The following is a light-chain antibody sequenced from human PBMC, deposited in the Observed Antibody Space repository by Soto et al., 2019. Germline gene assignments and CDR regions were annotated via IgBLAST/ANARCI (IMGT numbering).Light chain of an antibody. J-gene: IGLJ1*01. CDR2: EVS. CDR1: SSDVGGYNY. CDR3: ISYTSSSTLV. Sequence: QSVLTQPASVSGSPGQSITISCTGTSSDVGGYNYVSWHQQYPGKAPKLMIYEVSNRPSGVSNRFSGSKSGNTASLTISGLQAEDEADYYCISYTSSSTLVFGTGTKLTVL. V-gene: IGLV2-14*01.